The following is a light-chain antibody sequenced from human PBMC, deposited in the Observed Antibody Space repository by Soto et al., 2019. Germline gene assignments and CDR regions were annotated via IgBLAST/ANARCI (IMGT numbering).Light chain of an antibody. CDR3: QQYGTSPT. J-gene: IGKJ5*01. V-gene: IGKV3-20*01. CDR1: QSLITRY. Sequence: EIVLTQSPGTLSLFPGERATLSCRASQSLITRYLAWYQQKPGQAPRLLIYGASSRATGIPDKFSGSGSGTAFTLTISRLEPEDFAVYSCQQYGTSPTFGQGTRLEI. CDR2: GAS.